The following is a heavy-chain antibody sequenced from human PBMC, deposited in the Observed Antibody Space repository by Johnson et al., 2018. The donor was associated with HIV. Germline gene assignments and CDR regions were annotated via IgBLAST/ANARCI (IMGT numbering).Heavy chain of an antibody. CDR3: ARDGSGHAVVVTATRRGYGFGLDM. J-gene: IGHJ3*02. D-gene: IGHD2-21*02. V-gene: IGHV3-30*03. Sequence: QVQLVESGGGVVRPGGPLRLSYAASGFIFSGFGLHWVRQAPGKGLGWVAVISSHGSTSYYADSVKGRFSVSSDNSKNTRYLQMNSLGLGDTAVYDCARDGSGHAVVVTATRRGYGFGLDMWGQGTMVTVSS. CDR2: ISSHGSTS. CDR1: GFIFSGFG.